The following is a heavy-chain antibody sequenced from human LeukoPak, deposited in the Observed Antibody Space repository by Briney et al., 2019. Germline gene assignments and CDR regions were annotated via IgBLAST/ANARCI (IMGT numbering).Heavy chain of an antibody. V-gene: IGHV3-30-3*01. J-gene: IGHJ3*02. CDR2: ISYDGSNK. CDR3: ARDNPAKSDAFDI. Sequence: PGGSLRLSCAASGFTFSSYAMHWVRQAPGKGLEWVAVISYDGSNKYYADSVKGRFTISRDNSKNTLYLQMNSLRAEDTAVYYCARDNPAKSDAFDIWGQGTMVTVSS. CDR1: GFTFSSYA.